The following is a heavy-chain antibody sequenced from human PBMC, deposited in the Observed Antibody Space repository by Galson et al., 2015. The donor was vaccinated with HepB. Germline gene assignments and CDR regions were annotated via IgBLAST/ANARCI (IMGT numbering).Heavy chain of an antibody. D-gene: IGHD6-13*01. V-gene: IGHV3-30-3*01. CDR3: ARGQQPVPYYYYGMDV. J-gene: IGHJ6*02. CDR2: ISYDGSNK. Sequence: SLRLSCAASGFTFSSYAMHWVRQAPGKGLEWVAVISYDGSNKYYADSVKGRFTISRDNSKNTLYLQMNSLRAEDTAVYYCARGQQPVPYYYYGMDVWGQGTTVTVSS. CDR1: GFTFSSYA.